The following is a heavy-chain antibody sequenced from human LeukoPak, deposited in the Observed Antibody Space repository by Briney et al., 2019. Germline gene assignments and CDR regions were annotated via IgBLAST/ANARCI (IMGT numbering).Heavy chain of an antibody. CDR2: INHSGST. CDR3: ARMAYCTNGVCYGFDY. CDR1: GGSFSGYY. Sequence: PSETPSLTCAVYGGSFSGYYWSWIRQPPGKGLEWIGEINHSGSTNYNPSLKSRVTISVDTSKNQFSLKLSSVTAADTAVYYCARMAYCTNGVCYGFDYWGQGTLVTVSS. V-gene: IGHV4-34*01. J-gene: IGHJ4*02. D-gene: IGHD2-8*01.